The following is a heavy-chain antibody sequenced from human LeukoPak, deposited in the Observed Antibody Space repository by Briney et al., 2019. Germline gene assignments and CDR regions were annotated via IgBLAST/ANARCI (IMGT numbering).Heavy chain of an antibody. Sequence: GESLKISCQGSGYTFTNYWIAWVRQMPGKGLEWMGSIYPGDSDTRYSPSFQGQVTISADKSISTAYLQWRGLKASDIVMYYCARLGTAVIARYFDYWGRGTLVTVSS. CDR3: ARLGTAVIARYFDY. V-gene: IGHV5-51*01. CDR1: GYTFTNYW. D-gene: IGHD2-2*01. J-gene: IGHJ4*02. CDR2: IYPGDSDT.